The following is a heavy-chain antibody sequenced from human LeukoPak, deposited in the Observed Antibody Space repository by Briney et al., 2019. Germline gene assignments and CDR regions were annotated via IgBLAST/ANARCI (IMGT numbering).Heavy chain of an antibody. CDR2: IYNSGST. V-gene: IGHV4-39*01. CDR1: GGSISSSSYY. D-gene: IGHD3-16*01. J-gene: IGHJ4*02. Sequence: SETLSLTCTVSGGSISSSSYYWGWIRQPPRKGMEWIGNIYNSGSTYYNPSLKSRVTISADRSKNQFSLKLSSVTAADTAVYYCARSPGGAYFDYWGQGTLVTVSS. CDR3: ARSPGGAYFDY.